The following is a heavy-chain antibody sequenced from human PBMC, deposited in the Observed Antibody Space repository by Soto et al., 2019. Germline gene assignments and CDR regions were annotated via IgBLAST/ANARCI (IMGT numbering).Heavy chain of an antibody. CDR1: GYTFTSYA. V-gene: IGHV1-3*01. D-gene: IGHD3-16*01. Sequence: QVQLVQSGAEVKKPGASVKVSCKASGYTFTSYAMHWVRQAPGQRLEWMGWINAGNGNTKYSQKFQGRVTITRDTSASTAYMELSSLRSEDTAVYYCARDVGDDYVWGSSDYWGQGTLVTVSS. J-gene: IGHJ4*02. CDR2: INAGNGNT. CDR3: ARDVGDDYVWGSSDY.